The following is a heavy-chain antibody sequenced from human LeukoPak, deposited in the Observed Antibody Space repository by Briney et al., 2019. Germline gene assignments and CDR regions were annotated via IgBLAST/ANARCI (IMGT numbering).Heavy chain of an antibody. J-gene: IGHJ4*02. CDR2: IYPGDSDT. CDR3: ARREATTEYFDF. V-gene: IGHV5-51*01. Sequence: GESLKISCKGSGYSFTSYWIAWVRQMPGKGLEWMGVIYPGDSDTRYNPSFQGQVTISADRSFGTAYLQWGSLKASDSAMYYCARREATTEYFDFWGQGTLVTVSS. D-gene: IGHD1-7*01. CDR1: GYSFTSYW.